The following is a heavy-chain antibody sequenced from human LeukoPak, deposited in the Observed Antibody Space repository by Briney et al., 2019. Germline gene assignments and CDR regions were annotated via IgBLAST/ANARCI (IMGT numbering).Heavy chain of an antibody. D-gene: IGHD2-2*01. Sequence: GGSLRLSCSPSGFTVSSNYMSWVRQAPGKGLEWVSVIYSGGSTHYADSVKGRFTISRDNSKNTLYLQMNSLRAEDTAVYYCARDLGVPAAMALDYWGQETLVTVSS. CDR1: GFTVSSNY. CDR3: ARDLGVPAAMALDY. CDR2: IYSGGST. J-gene: IGHJ4*02. V-gene: IGHV3-53*01.